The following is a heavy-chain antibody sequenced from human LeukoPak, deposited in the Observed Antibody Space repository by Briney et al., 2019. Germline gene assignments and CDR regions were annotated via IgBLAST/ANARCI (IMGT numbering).Heavy chain of an antibody. CDR2: IIPIFGTA. Sequence: ALVKVSCKASGGTFSSYAISWVRQAPGQGLEWMGGIIPIFGTANYAQKFQGRVTITADESTSTAYMELSSLRSEDTAVYYCARGAHYYDSSGYLNWFDPWGQGTLVTVSS. CDR1: GGTFSSYA. V-gene: IGHV1-69*01. D-gene: IGHD3-22*01. CDR3: ARGAHYYDSSGYLNWFDP. J-gene: IGHJ5*02.